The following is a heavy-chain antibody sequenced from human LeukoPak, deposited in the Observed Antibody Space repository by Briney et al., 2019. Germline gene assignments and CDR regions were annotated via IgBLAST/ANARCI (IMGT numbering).Heavy chain of an antibody. CDR1: GYTFTSYG. CDR2: ISAYNGNT. CDR3: ARDAPAVPYYYYGMDV. V-gene: IGHV1-18*01. Sequence: ASVKVSCKASGYTFTSYGISWVRPAPGQGLEWMGWISAYNGNTNYAQKLQGRVTMTTDTSTSTAYMELRSLRSDDTAVYYCARDAPAVPYYYYGMDVWGQGTTVTVSS. D-gene: IGHD2-2*01. J-gene: IGHJ6*02.